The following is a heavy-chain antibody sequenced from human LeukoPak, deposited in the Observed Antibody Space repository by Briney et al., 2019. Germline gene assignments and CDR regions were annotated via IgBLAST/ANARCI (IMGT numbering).Heavy chain of an antibody. CDR3: ARRTTYYFDY. Sequence: GGSLGFSCAAPGLPVTTVYLTWVGQPPGKGLECVSVIYSDGSTYYADSVKGRFTISRDNSQNTLYLQMNSLRAEDTAVYYCARRTTYYFDYWGQGTLVTVSS. CDR2: IYSDGST. D-gene: IGHD4-11*01. J-gene: IGHJ4*02. CDR1: GLPVTTVY. V-gene: IGHV3-66*04.